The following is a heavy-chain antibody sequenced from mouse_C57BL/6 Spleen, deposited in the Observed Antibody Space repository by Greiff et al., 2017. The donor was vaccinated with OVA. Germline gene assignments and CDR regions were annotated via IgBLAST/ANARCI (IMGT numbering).Heavy chain of an antibody. D-gene: IGHD2-1*01. CDR3: ARRRGNYVPFAY. Sequence: VQLKQSGAELVKPGASVKLSCKASGYTFTSYWMHWVKQRPGQGLEWIGMIHPNSGSTNYNEKFKSKATLTVDKSSSTAYMQLSSLTSEDSAVYYCARRRGNYVPFAYWGQGTLVTVSA. J-gene: IGHJ3*01. CDR1: GYTFTSYW. V-gene: IGHV1-64*01. CDR2: IHPNSGST.